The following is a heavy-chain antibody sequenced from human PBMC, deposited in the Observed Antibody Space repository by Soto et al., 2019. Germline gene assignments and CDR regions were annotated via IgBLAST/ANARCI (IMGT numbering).Heavy chain of an antibody. J-gene: IGHJ4*02. Sequence: SETLSLTCAVEGGSLNDNYWNWIRQPPGKGLEWIGEINHRGTTKYNPSLKSRVTISADTSKNQISLKLTSMTAADAAVYYCARTPTYSASWYYPIDYWGQGTPVTSPQ. CDR1: GGSLNDNY. D-gene: IGHD6-13*01. CDR2: INHRGTT. V-gene: IGHV4-34*01. CDR3: ARTPTYSASWYYPIDY.